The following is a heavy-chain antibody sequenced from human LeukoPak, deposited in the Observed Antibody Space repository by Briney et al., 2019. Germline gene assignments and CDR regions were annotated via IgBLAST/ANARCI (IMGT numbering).Heavy chain of an antibody. J-gene: IGHJ6*03. CDR3: ARVFCSSTSCPEGKNYVDV. Sequence: ASVKVSCKASGYTFTGYYMHWVRQAPGQGLEWMGWINPNSGGTNYAQKFQGRVTMTRDTSISTAYMELSRLRSDDTAVYYCARVFCSSTSCPEGKNYVDVWGKGTTVTVSS. CDR2: INPNSGGT. D-gene: IGHD2-2*01. V-gene: IGHV1-2*02. CDR1: GYTFTGYY.